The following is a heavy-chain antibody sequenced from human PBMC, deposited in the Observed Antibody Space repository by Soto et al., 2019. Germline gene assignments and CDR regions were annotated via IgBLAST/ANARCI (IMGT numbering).Heavy chain of an antibody. Sequence: ASVKVSCKASGYTFTSYDINWVRQATGQGLEWMGWMNPNSGNTGYAQKFQGRVTMTRNTSISTAYMELSSLRSEDTAVYYCARVSLASGYDYYYYYGMDVWGKGTTVTVPS. CDR3: ARVSLASGYDYYYYYGMDV. CDR2: MNPNSGNT. V-gene: IGHV1-8*01. CDR1: GYTFTSYD. J-gene: IGHJ6*04. D-gene: IGHD5-12*01.